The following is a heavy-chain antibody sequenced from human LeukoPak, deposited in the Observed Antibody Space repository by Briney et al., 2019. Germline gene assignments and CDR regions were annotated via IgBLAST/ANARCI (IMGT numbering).Heavy chain of an antibody. CDR1: GYNFANSW. CDR2: MYPGDSDT. Sequence: GESLKISCKGSGYNFANSWIGWVRQMPGKGLEWIGMMYPGDSDTTYSPSFQGQVTLSADKSINTAYLQWNSLKASDTAMYYCTRLHYSGSYCDHWGQGTLVTVSS. J-gene: IGHJ4*02. D-gene: IGHD3-10*01. V-gene: IGHV5-51*01. CDR3: TRLHYSGSYCDH.